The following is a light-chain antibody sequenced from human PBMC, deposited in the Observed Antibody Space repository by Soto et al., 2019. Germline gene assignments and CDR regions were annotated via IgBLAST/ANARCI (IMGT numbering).Light chain of an antibody. CDR1: SSDVGGYNY. J-gene: IGLJ1*01. V-gene: IGLV2-14*01. CDR2: EVS. CDR3: SSYTSSSSYV. Sequence: QSALTQPASVSGSPGQSITIYCTGTSSDVGGYNYVSWYQQHPGKAPKLMIYEVSNRPSGVSNRFSGSKSGNTASLTISGLQAEDEADYYCSSYTSSSSYVFGTGTQLTVL.